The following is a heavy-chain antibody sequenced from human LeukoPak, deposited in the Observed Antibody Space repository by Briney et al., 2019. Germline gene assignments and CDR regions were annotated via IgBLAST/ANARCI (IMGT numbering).Heavy chain of an antibody. J-gene: IGHJ5*02. CDR3: AREGITTALGGLDL. CDR1: VGSFSGYY. V-gene: IGHV4-34*01. CDR2: VNHSGNA. Sequence: SETLSLTCGVYVGSFSGYYSTWIRQSPVKGLEWIGEVNHSGNANYNPSLKSRVTISADTSNNQFSLRLTSVTAADTAVYYCAREGITTALGGLDLWGRGTLVTVSS. D-gene: IGHD1/OR15-1a*01.